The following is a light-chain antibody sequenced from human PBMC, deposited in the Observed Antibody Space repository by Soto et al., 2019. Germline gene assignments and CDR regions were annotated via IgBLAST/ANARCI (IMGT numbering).Light chain of an antibody. CDR1: NIGSKN. J-gene: IGLJ3*02. CDR3: QVWDSSTARV. Sequence: SSELTQPLSVSVALGQTARITCGGNNIGSKNVHWYQQKQGQAPVLVIYRDSNRPSGIPERFSGSNSGNTATLTISRAQAGDEADYYCQVWDSSTARVFGGGTKLTVL. CDR2: RDS. V-gene: IGLV3-9*01.